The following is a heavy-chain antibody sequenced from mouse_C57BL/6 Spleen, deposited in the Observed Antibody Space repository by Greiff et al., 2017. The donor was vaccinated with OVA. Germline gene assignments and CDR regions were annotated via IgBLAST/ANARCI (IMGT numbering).Heavy chain of an antibody. J-gene: IGHJ2*01. Sequence: VQLKQSGPELVKPGASVKMSCKASGYTFTDYNMHWVKQSHGKSLEWIGYINPNNGGTSYNQKFKGKATLTVNKSSSTAYMELRSLTSEDSAVYYCARTYYGSSYNFDYWGQGTTLTVSS. CDR1: GYTFTDYN. CDR2: INPNNGGT. V-gene: IGHV1-22*01. CDR3: ARTYYGSSYNFDY. D-gene: IGHD1-1*01.